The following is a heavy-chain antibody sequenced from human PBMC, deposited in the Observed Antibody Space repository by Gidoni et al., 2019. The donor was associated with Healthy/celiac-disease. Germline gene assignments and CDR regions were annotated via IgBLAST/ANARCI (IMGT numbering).Heavy chain of an antibody. V-gene: IGHV4-34*01. CDR3: ASRPICSGGSCYNY. Sequence: VQLQQWGAVLLKPSETLSLTCAVYGGSFSGYYWSWFRQPPGKGLEWLGEINHSGSTNYNPSLKSRVTISVDKSKIQFSLKLSSVTAADTAVYYCASRPICSGGSCYNYWGQGTLVTVSS. CDR2: INHSGST. CDR1: GGSFSGYY. D-gene: IGHD2-15*01. J-gene: IGHJ4*02.